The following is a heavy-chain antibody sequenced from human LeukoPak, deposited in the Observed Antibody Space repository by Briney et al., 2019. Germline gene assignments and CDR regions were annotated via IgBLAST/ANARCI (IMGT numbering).Heavy chain of an antibody. CDR2: IRSSGSTI. CDR1: GFTFSGYE. J-gene: IGHJ4*02. D-gene: IGHD3-22*01. Sequence: GGSLRLSCAASGFTFSGYEMNWVRLAPGKGLEWVSYIRSSGSTIYYADSLKGRFTISRDNAKNSLYLQMNRLRAEDTAVYYCARETTYYYDSSGYYSAPFDYWGQGTLVTVSS. CDR3: ARETTYYYDSSGYYSAPFDY. V-gene: IGHV3-48*03.